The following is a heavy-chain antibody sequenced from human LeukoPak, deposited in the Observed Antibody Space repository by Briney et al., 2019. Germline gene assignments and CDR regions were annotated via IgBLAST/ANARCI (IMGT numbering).Heavy chain of an antibody. CDR1: GYTFTSYD. J-gene: IGHJ4*02. Sequence: ASVKVSCKAFGYTFTSYDINWVRQATGQGLEWMGWMNPNSGNTGYAQKFQGRVTMTRDTSTSTVYMELSSLRSEDTAVYYCARDPGYITYGGLGREEDYWGQGTLVTVSS. V-gene: IGHV1-8*01. CDR2: MNPNSGNT. CDR3: ARDPGYITYGGLGREEDY. D-gene: IGHD4-23*01.